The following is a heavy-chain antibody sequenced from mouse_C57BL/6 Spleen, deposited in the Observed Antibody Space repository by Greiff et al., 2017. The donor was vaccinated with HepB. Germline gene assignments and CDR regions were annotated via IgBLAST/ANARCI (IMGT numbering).Heavy chain of an antibody. Sequence: VQLQQSGGDLVKPGGSLKLSCAASGFTFSSYGMSWVRQTPDKRLEWVATISSGGSYTYYPDSVKGRFTISRDNAKNTLYLQMSSLKSEDTAMYYCARQGRDYVDYWGQGTTLTVSS. CDR3: ARQGRDYVDY. V-gene: IGHV5-6*01. CDR1: GFTFSSYG. CDR2: ISSGGSYT. J-gene: IGHJ2*01.